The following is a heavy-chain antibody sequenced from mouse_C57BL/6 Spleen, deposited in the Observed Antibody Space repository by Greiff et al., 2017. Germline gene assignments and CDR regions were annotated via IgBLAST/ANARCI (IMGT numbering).Heavy chain of an antibody. V-gene: IGHV1-69*01. CDR3: ARSYDGYYYYFDY. J-gene: IGHJ2*01. CDR2: IDPSDSYT. D-gene: IGHD2-3*01. CDR1: GYTFTSYW. Sequence: VQLQQPGAELVMPGASVKLSCKASGYTFTSYWMHWVKQRPGQGLEWIGEIDPSDSYTNYNQKFKGKSTLTVDKSTSPAYMHLSSLTSEDSAVDYCARSYDGYYYYFDYWGQGTTLTVSS.